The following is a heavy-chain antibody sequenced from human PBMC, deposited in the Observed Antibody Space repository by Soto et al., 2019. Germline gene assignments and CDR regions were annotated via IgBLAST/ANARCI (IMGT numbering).Heavy chain of an antibody. Sequence: GGSLRLSCAASGFTFSSYAMSWVRQAPGKGLEWVSAISGSGGSTYYADSVKGRFTISRDNSKNTLYLQMNSLRAEDTAVYYCAKDTSDQDPGIAVAYMYYFDYWGQGTLVTVSS. J-gene: IGHJ4*02. V-gene: IGHV3-23*01. CDR1: GFTFSSYA. CDR3: AKDTSDQDPGIAVAYMYYFDY. CDR2: ISGSGGST. D-gene: IGHD6-19*01.